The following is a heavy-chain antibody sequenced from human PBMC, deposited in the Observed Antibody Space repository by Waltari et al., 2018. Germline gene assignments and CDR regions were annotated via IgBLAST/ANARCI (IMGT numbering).Heavy chain of an antibody. J-gene: IGHJ3*01. Sequence: EVQVVESGGGLVQPGRSLRLPCATSGFTFAHYSMTWVRQAQRKGLEWVAFVTSKPYGEATEYAASVKGRFTVSRDDAEGIAYLQMNGLKPEDTAVYYCSRVSVFAFDVWGRGTMVTVSS. CDR3: SRVSVFAFDV. V-gene: IGHV3-49*04. CDR2: VTSKPYGEAT. CDR1: GFTFAHYS.